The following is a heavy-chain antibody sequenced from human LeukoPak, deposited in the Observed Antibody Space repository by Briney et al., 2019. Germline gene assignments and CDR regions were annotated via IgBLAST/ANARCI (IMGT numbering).Heavy chain of an antibody. V-gene: IGHV3-48*04. CDR2: ISSSSSTI. J-gene: IGHJ4*02. D-gene: IGHD2-2*02. CDR1: GFTFSSYS. Sequence: PGGSLRLSCAASGFTFSSYSMNWVRQALGKGLEWVSYISSSSSTIYYADSVKGRFTISRDNAKNSLYLQMNSLRAEDTAVYYCARDLGVVPAAIDYWGQGTLVTVSS. CDR3: ARDLGVVPAAIDY.